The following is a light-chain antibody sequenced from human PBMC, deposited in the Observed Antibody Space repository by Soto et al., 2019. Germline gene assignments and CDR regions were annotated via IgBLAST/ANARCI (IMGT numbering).Light chain of an antibody. Sequence: SALAQPASVSGSPGQSITISCTGTSSDVGGYNYVSWYQQHPGKAPKLMIYEVSNRPSGVSNRFSGSKSGNTASLTISGLQADDEADYYCTSYTSSSTLYVFGTGTKVTVL. CDR1: SSDVGGYNY. CDR2: EVS. V-gene: IGLV2-14*01. J-gene: IGLJ1*01. CDR3: TSYTSSSTLYV.